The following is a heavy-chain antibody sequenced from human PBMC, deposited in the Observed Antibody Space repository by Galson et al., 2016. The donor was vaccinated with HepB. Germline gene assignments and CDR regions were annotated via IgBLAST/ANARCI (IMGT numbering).Heavy chain of an antibody. J-gene: IGHJ4*02. Sequence: SVKVSCKASGYTFTSYYIHWVRQAPGQGLEWVGRITPSDGGTDYAQKFQGRVTMTRDTSTTTVYMELSSLKSEDTAVYYCARGGGGLPIWGQGTLVTVSS. CDR2: ITPSDGGT. D-gene: IGHD2-15*01. CDR3: ARGGGGLPI. CDR1: GYTFTSYY. V-gene: IGHV1-46*01.